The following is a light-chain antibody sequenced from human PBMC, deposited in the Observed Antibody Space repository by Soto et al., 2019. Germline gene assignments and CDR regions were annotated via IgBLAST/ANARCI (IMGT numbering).Light chain of an antibody. V-gene: IGLV2-14*01. CDR1: SSDVGGYNY. CDR3: SSYTSSSTVV. Sequence: QSALTQPASVSGSPGQWITISCTGTSSDVGGYNYVSWYQQHPGKAPKLMIYEVSNRPSGVSNRFSGSKSGNTASLTISGLQAEDEADYYCSSYTSSSTVVFGGGTKLTVL. J-gene: IGLJ2*01. CDR2: EVS.